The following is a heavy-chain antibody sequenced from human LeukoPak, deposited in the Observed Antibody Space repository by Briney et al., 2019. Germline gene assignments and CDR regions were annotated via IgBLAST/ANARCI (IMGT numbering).Heavy chain of an antibody. CDR3: AKVYDYGDYGRQIYDY. Sequence: PGGSLRLSCAASGFIFSSYAMSWVRQAPGKGLEWVSAISGSGGSTYYADSVKGRFTISRDNPKNTLYLQMNSLRAEDTAVYYCAKVYDYGDYGRQIYDYWGQGTLVTVSS. J-gene: IGHJ4*02. D-gene: IGHD4-17*01. V-gene: IGHV3-23*01. CDR1: GFIFSSYA. CDR2: ISGSGGST.